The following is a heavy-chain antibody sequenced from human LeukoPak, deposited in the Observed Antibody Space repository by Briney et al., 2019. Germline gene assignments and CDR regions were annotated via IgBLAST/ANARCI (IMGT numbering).Heavy chain of an antibody. J-gene: IGHJ4*02. D-gene: IGHD4-17*01. Sequence: PGGSLRLSCAASGFTFSSYAMSLVRQAPGKGLEWVSAISGSGGSTYYADSVKGRFTISRDNSKNTLYLQMNSLRAEDTAVYYCAKVYSYGDYYFDYWGQGTLVTVSS. CDR1: GFTFSSYA. V-gene: IGHV3-23*01. CDR3: AKVYSYGDYYFDY. CDR2: ISGSGGST.